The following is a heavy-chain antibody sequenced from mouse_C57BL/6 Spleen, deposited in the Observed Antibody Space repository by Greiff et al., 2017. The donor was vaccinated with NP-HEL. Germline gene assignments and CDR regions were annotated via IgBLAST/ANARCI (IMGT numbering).Heavy chain of an antibody. CDR3: ARAHYYGNFDY. D-gene: IGHD1-1*01. V-gene: IGHV1-26*01. CDR1: GYTFTDYY. Sequence: VQLQQSGPELVKPGASVKISCKASGYTFTDYYMNWVKQSHGKSLEWIGDINPNNGGTSYNQKFKGKATLTVDKSSSTAYMELRSLTSEDSAVYYCARAHYYGNFDYWGQGTTLTVSS. CDR2: INPNNGGT. J-gene: IGHJ2*01.